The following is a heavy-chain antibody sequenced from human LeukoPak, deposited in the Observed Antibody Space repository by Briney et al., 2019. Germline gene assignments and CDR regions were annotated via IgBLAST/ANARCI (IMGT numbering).Heavy chain of an antibody. V-gene: IGHV3-30*04. D-gene: IGHD5-24*01. CDR3: VRDRGDGYNQIDY. CDR1: GFTFSSYG. Sequence: GGSLRLSCAASGFTFSSYGLHWVRQAPGKGLECVAVISKDGSNEHYADPGKGRFTISRDNSKNTLYLQMNSLRTEDTAVYYCVRDRGDGYNQIDYWGQGTLVTVSS. J-gene: IGHJ4*02. CDR2: ISKDGSNE.